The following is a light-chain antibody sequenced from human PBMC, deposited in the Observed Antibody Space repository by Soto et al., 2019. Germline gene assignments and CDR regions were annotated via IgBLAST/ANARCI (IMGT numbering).Light chain of an antibody. CDR2: EAS. CDR1: QSVSSRY. Sequence: EIVLTQSPGTLSLSPGERATLSCRASQSVSSRYLAWYQQKIGQPPRLLIFEASSRATGIPDRFSGSGSGTAFTLTISSLEPEDFAVYYWQQYVRSPPSWTFGQGTKVEIK. CDR3: QQYVRSPPSWT. V-gene: IGKV3-20*01. J-gene: IGKJ1*01.